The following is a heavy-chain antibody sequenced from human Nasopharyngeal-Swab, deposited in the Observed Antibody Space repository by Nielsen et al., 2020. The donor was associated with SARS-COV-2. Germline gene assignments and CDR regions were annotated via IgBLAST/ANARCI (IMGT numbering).Heavy chain of an antibody. D-gene: IGHD3-3*01. CDR3: ARDGLDYDFWSAYFMDV. CDR2: ISSSSTYI. J-gene: IGHJ6*02. Sequence: GESLKISFAASGFTFSSYNMNWVRQAPGKGLEWVSSISSSSTYIYYADSVKGRFTISRDSAKNSLYLRMNSLRAEDTAVYYCARDGLDYDFWSAYFMDVWGQGTTVTVSS. CDR1: GFTFSSYN. V-gene: IGHV3-21*01.